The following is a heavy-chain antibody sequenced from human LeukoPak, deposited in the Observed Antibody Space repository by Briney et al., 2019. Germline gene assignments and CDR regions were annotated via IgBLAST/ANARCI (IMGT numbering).Heavy chain of an antibody. CDR2: GHYSGST. D-gene: IGHD3-10*01. Sequence: PSETLSLTCTVSGVSISSSYWSWVRQPPGKGLEWIGYGHYSGSTNYNPSLQSRLTISVDTSKSQFSLRMTSVTAADTGVYYCARLQPYPLRGVPYNYHPMDVWGQGTTVTVSS. V-gene: IGHV4-59*08. CDR3: ARLQPYPLRGVPYNYHPMDV. CDR1: GVSISSSY. J-gene: IGHJ6*02.